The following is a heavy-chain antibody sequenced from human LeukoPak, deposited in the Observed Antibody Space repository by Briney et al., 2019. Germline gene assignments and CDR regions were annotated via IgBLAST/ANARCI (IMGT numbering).Heavy chain of an antibody. Sequence: SETLSLTCTVSGGSISSYYWSWIRQPPGKGLEWIGYIYYSGSTNYNPYFKRRGTISGDTSKNQFSLKLSSVTAAATAVYYCARYAPLLGPDYSGQGTLFTVSS. J-gene: IGHJ4*02. CDR2: IYYSGST. CDR1: GGSISSYY. D-gene: IGHD3-10*01. CDR3: ARYAPLLGPDY. V-gene: IGHV4-59*01.